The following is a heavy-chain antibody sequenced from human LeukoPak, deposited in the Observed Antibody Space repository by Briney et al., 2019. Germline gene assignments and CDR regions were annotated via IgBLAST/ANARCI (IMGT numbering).Heavy chain of an antibody. CDR1: GGSISSYY. Sequence: SETLSLTCTVSGGSISSYYWSWIRKPAGKGLEWIGRIYTSGSTNYNPSLKSRVTMSVDTSKNHFSLKLSSVTAADTAVYYCARDASIAAAGDNWFDPWGQGTLVTVSS. CDR2: IYTSGST. CDR3: ARDASIAAAGDNWFDP. D-gene: IGHD6-13*01. V-gene: IGHV4-4*07. J-gene: IGHJ5*02.